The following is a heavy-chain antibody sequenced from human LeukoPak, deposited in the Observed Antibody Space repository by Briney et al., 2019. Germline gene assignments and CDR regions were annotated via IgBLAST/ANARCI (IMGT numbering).Heavy chain of an antibody. V-gene: IGHV3-23*01. CDR2: ISGSGGST. CDR1: GFTFSSYA. J-gene: IGHJ4*02. D-gene: IGHD6-19*01. Sequence: PGESLRLSCAASGFTFSSYAMSWVRQAPGKGLEWVSAISGSGGSTYYADSVKGRFTISRENAESSLYLQMNSLRAEDMTVYYCARGRIQVSGIDEFDYWGQGTLVTVSS. CDR3: ARGRIQVSGIDEFDY.